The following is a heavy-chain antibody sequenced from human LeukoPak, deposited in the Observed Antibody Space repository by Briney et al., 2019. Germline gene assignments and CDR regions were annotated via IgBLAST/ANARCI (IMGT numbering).Heavy chain of an antibody. CDR1: GFCFSTYW. Sequence: GGSLRLSCTASGFCFSTYWMSWVRQAPGKGLEWVANIKQEGRDKHYVDSVKGRFTISRGTVKNSLYLQINSLRDEDSALYYFARASAVAGTRDYWGQGTLVSVSS. D-gene: IGHD6-19*01. J-gene: IGHJ4*02. V-gene: IGHV3-7*01. CDR3: ARASAVAGTRDY. CDR2: IKQEGRDK.